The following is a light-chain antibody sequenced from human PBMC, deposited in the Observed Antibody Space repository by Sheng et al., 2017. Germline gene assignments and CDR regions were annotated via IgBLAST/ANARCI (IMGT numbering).Light chain of an antibody. CDR1: QTIGNW. CDR3: QQYSNYSIT. V-gene: IGKV1-5*03. Sequence: DIQMTQFPSTLSASVGDRVTITCRASQTIGNWLAWYQQKPGKAPKLLIYKASSLQSGVPSTFSGSGSGTQFTLTISSLHPDDSARYYCQQYSNYSITFGQGTRLE. CDR2: KAS. J-gene: IGKJ5*01.